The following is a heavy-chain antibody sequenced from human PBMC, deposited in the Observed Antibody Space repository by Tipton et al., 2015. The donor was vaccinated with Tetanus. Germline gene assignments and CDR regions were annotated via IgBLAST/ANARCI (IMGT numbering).Heavy chain of an antibody. D-gene: IGHD3/OR15-3a*01. CDR3: ARWTASGKGAFDI. CDR2: IDYFGST. J-gene: IGHJ3*02. V-gene: IGHV4-59*08. Sequence: TLSLTCTVSGGSISTYHWNWIRQSPGKGLEWIGYIDYFGSTKYNPSLKSRVAMSVDTSKNQFSLKLSSVIAADTAMYYCARWTASGKGAFDIWGQGTMVTVSS. CDR1: GGSISTYH.